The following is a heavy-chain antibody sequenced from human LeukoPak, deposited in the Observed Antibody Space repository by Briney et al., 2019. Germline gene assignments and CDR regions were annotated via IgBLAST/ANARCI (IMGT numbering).Heavy chain of an antibody. CDR3: AKETYIVVVPAARMDV. CDR1: GFTFSSYA. Sequence: GGSLRLSCAASGFTFSSYAMSWVRQAPGKGLEWVSAISGSGGSTYYADSVKGRFTISRDNSKNTLYLQMNSLRAEDTAVYYCAKETYIVVVPAARMDVWGKGTSVTVSS. J-gene: IGHJ6*04. V-gene: IGHV3-23*01. D-gene: IGHD2-2*01. CDR2: ISGSGGST.